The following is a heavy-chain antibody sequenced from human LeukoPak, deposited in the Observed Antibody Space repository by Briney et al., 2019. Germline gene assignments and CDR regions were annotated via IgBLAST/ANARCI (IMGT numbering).Heavy chain of an antibody. CDR2: IIPIFGTA. J-gene: IGHJ6*02. CDR3: ARDTYREGYCSGGSCYYYYYGMDV. V-gene: IGHV1-69*01. D-gene: IGHD2-15*01. Sequence: SVKVSCKASGGTFSSYAISWVRQAPGQGLEWMGGIIPIFGTANYAQKFQGRVTITADESTSTAYMGLSSLRSEDTAVYYCARDTYREGYCSGGSCYYYYYGMDVWGQGTTVTVSS. CDR1: GGTFSSYA.